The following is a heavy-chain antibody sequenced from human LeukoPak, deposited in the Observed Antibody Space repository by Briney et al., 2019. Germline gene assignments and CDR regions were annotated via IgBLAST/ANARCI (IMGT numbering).Heavy chain of an antibody. D-gene: IGHD2-21*01. J-gene: IGHJ4*02. CDR3: ARVKRGDYYFDY. CDR1: GFTFSDYY. Sequence: SGGSLRLSCAASGFTFSDYYMSWIRQAPGKGLEGVSYISSSGSNIYYADSVKGRFTISRDNAKNSLYLQMNSLRAEDTAVYYCARVKRGDYYFDYWGQGALVTVSS. V-gene: IGHV3-11*04. CDR2: ISSSGSNI.